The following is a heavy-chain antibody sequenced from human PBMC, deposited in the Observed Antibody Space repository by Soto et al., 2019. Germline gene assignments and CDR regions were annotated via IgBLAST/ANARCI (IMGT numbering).Heavy chain of an antibody. CDR2: IYYSGSK. D-gene: IGHD4-17*01. CDR1: GDSIPNGDFY. J-gene: IGHJ3*02. CDR3: AREKEDDSGDYNAFDI. Sequence: TVSGDSIPNGDFYWSWLRQLPGKGLEWIGYIYYSGSKYYNPSLKSRVSMSVDTSKNHFSLNLTSVTAADTAVYYCAREKEDDSGDYNAFDIWGQGTGGTVS. V-gene: IGHV4-30-4*01.